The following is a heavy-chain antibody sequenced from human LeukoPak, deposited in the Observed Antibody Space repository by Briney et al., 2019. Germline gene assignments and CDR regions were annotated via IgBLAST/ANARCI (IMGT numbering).Heavy chain of an antibody. CDR1: GFTFSNAW. CDR3: AKVLEQLVPDY. D-gene: IGHD6-6*01. Sequence: KPGGSLRLSCAASGFTFSNAWMSWVRQAPGKGLEWVSYISSSSSYIYYADSVKGRFAISRDNAKNSLYLQMNSLRAEDTAVYYCAKVLEQLVPDYWGQGTLVTVSS. J-gene: IGHJ4*02. V-gene: IGHV3-21*01. CDR2: ISSSSSYI.